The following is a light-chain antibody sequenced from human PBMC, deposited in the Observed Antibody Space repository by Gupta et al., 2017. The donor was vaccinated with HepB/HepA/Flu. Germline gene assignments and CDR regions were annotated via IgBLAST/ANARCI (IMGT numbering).Light chain of an antibody. CDR3: QLANSFPWT. V-gene: IGKV1-12*01. Sequence: DIQMTQSPSSVSASVGDRVTITCRASQDISDWLAWYQQKPGKAPKLLIYGASTLKSGVPLRFSGSGSGTDFTLTINSLQPEDFATYYCQLANSFPWTFGQGTKVEIK. CDR2: GAS. CDR1: QDISDW. J-gene: IGKJ1*01.